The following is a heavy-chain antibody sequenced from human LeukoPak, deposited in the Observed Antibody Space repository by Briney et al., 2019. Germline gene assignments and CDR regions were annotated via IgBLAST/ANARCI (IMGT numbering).Heavy chain of an antibody. CDR1: GYSFTSYW. V-gene: IGHV5-51*01. D-gene: IGHD3-22*01. Sequence: GESLKISCKGSGYSFTSYWIGWVRQMPGKGLEWMGIIYPGDSDTRYSPSFQGQFTISADKSISTAYLLWSSLKASDTAMYYCARLDYYYSSGYDNWFDPWGQGTLVTVS. CDR3: ARLDYYYSSGYDNWFDP. J-gene: IGHJ5*02. CDR2: IYPGDSDT.